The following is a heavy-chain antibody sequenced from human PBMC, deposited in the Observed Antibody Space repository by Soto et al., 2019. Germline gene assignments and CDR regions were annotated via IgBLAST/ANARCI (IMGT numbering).Heavy chain of an antibody. J-gene: IGHJ6*02. Sequence: EVHLVQSGEGLVQPGGSLRLSCAASGFSFSEFAMHWVRQAPGKGLEYVSGIRSNGGSTYYADSVKGRFTISRDNFKNMVYLQMGSLRPDDMAVYYCARGRYSSDVGVGMDVWGQGTTVTVSS. D-gene: IGHD6-25*01. V-gene: IGHV3-64*02. CDR2: IRSNGGST. CDR1: GFSFSEFA. CDR3: ARGRYSSDVGVGMDV.